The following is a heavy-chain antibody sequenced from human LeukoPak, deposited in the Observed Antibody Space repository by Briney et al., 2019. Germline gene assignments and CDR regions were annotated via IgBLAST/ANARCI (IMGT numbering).Heavy chain of an antibody. CDR3: ARCAIPLYYFDY. D-gene: IGHD2-2*01. Sequence: GRSLRLSCAASGSTFSSYAMHWVRQAPGKGLECVAVISYDGSNKYYADSVKGRFTISRDNSKNTLYLQMNSLRTEDTAVYYCARCAIPLYYFDYWGQGTLVTVSS. CDR2: ISYDGSNK. CDR1: GSTFSSYA. J-gene: IGHJ4*02. V-gene: IGHV3-30*04.